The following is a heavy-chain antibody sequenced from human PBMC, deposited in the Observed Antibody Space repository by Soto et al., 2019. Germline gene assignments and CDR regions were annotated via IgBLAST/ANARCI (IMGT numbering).Heavy chain of an antibody. Sequence: SQPLPLTCTVSCGSISNLYWRWIRQPPGKGLEWIGYIYYSGSTNYNPSLKSRVTISVDTSKNQFSLKLSSVSAADTAVYYCAREGGGYRFDYWGQGTLVTVSS. V-gene: IGHV4-59*11. D-gene: IGHD3-16*02. J-gene: IGHJ4*02. CDR2: IYYSGST. CDR1: CGSISNLY. CDR3: AREGGGYRFDY.